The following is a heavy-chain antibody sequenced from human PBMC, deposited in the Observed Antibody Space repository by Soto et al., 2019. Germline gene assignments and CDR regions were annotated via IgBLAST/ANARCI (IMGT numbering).Heavy chain of an antibody. CDR2: IRNKANNYAT. D-gene: IGHD1-1*01. V-gene: IGHV3-73*01. CDR3: AGPGPFDS. J-gene: IGHJ4*02. Sequence: DVQMVESGGGLVQPGGSLKLSCATTGFTFAGSAIHWVRQAPGKGLEGIGRIRNKANNYATAYPASVAGRFTISRDDSKTTAYLEMNSLKTEDTAMYYCAGPGPFDSWGQGTLVTVSS. CDR1: GFTFAGSA.